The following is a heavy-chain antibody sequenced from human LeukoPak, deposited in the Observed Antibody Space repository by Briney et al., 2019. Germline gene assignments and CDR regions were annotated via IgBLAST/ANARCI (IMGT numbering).Heavy chain of an antibody. Sequence: SETLSLTCTVPGNSISIFYGSWIRHPPGEGREWLGYIYYSGIPNYNTSPQSRVTISVHESTKQFSQKVSCVSAAATALYYCARPGTDADGRYGMDVWGQETTVTVSS. CDR3: ARPGTDADGRYGMDV. J-gene: IGHJ6*02. V-gene: IGHV4-59*08. CDR2: IYYSGIP. CDR1: GNSISIFY. D-gene: IGHD5-24*01.